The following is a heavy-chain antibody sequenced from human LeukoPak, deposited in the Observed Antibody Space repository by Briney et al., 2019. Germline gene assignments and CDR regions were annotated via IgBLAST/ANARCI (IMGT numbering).Heavy chain of an antibody. D-gene: IGHD4-17*01. J-gene: IGHJ4*02. V-gene: IGHV3-73*01. CDR3: TRHALSDYGDYVELFDY. CDR1: GFTFSSYA. CDR2: IRSKANSYAT. Sequence: TGGSLRLSCAASGFTFSSYAMSWVRQAPGKGLEWVGRIRSKANSYATAYAASVKGRFTISRDDSKNTAYLQMNSLKTEDTAVYYCTRHALSDYGDYVELFDYWGQGTLVTVSS.